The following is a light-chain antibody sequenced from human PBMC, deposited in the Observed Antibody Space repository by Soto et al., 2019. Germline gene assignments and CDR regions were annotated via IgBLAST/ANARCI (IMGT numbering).Light chain of an antibody. CDR2: DAS. Sequence: DIQMTQSPSTLSASVGDRVTITCRASQSIRTWLAWHQQKPGKAPKLLIYDASTLESGVPSRFSGRGSGTEFTLTISSLQPDDFATYYCQQYHTYTNTFGQGTKVDI. J-gene: IGKJ2*01. CDR3: QQYHTYTNT. V-gene: IGKV1-5*01. CDR1: QSIRTW.